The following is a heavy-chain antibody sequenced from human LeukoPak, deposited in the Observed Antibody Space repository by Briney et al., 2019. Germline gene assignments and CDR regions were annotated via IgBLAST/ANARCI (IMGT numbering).Heavy chain of an antibody. V-gene: IGHV3-30*04. CDR3: ARGTLLLWFGELGD. J-gene: IGHJ4*02. D-gene: IGHD3-10*01. Sequence: GRSLRLSCAASGFTLSSYAMHWVRQAPGKGLEWVAVISYDESNKYYADSVKGRFTISRDNSKNTLYLQMNSLRAEDTAVYYCARGTLLLWFGELGDWGQGTLVTVSS. CDR2: ISYDESNK. CDR1: GFTLSSYA.